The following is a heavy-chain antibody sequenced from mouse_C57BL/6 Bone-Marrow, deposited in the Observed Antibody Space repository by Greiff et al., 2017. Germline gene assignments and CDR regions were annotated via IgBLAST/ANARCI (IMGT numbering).Heavy chain of an antibody. CDR1: GFTFSNYW. V-gene: IGHV6-3*01. D-gene: IGHD1-1*01. Sequence: EVHLVESGGGLVQPGGSMKLSCVASGFTFSNYWMNWVRQSPEKGLEWVAQIRLKSDNYATHYAESVKGRFTISRDDSKSSVYLQMNNLRAEDTGIYYCTGRIITTVVAHWYFDVWGTGTTVTVSS. CDR3: TGRIITTVVAHWYFDV. J-gene: IGHJ1*03. CDR2: IRLKSDNYAT.